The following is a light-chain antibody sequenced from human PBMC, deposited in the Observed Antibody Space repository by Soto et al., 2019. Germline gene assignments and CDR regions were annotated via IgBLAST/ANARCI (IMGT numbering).Light chain of an antibody. J-gene: IGKJ4*01. CDR2: GAS. V-gene: IGKV3D-15*01. CDR3: QQYDDWLRLT. Sequence: ELVLTHSAATLSLSPWERATLSCRASQSVNIYLAWYQQKPGQAPRLLIFGASSRATGIPARFSGSGSGTEFNLTISSLQSKDFAVYFCQQYDDWLRLTFGGGTKVDIK. CDR1: QSVNIY.